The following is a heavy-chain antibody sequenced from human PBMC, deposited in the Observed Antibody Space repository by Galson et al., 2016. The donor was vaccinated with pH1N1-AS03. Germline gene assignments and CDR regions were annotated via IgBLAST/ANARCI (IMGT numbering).Heavy chain of an antibody. J-gene: IGHJ4*02. V-gene: IGHV3-23*01. Sequence: SLRLSCAASGFTFSSSAMTWVRQAPGKGLNWVPYISANADSTYYADSVKGRFTISRDNSEYTLYLQLNSLRPEDTAVYYCAKVGGWQWLVPGGQGTLVNVPS. CDR2: ISANADST. CDR3: AKVGGWQWLVP. CDR1: GFTFSSSA. D-gene: IGHD6-19*01.